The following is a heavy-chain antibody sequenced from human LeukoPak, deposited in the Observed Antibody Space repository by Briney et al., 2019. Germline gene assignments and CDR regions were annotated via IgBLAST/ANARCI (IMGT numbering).Heavy chain of an antibody. CDR2: INPNSGFT. J-gene: IGHJ4*02. Sequence: ASVRVSCKASGYPFTGYYLHWVRQAPGQGLEWMGWINPNSGFTNYAQKFQGRVTMTRDTSISTAYMELSRLRSDDTAVYYCARGQGWAAAQATDYWGQGTLVTVSS. D-gene: IGHD6-13*01. CDR3: ARGQGWAAAQATDY. V-gene: IGHV1-2*02. CDR1: GYPFTGYY.